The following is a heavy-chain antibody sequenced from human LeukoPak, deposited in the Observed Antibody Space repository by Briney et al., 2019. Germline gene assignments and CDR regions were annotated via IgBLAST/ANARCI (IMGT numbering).Heavy chain of an antibody. CDR3: AKERGYYGPPYDY. Sequence: GGSLRLSCAASGFTFSSYGMHWVRQAPGKGLEWVAFIRYDGSNKYYADSVKGRFTISRDNSKNTLYLQMNSLRAEDTAVYYCAKERGYYGPPYDYWGQGTLVTVSS. CDR1: GFTFSSYG. V-gene: IGHV3-30*02. D-gene: IGHD3-10*01. J-gene: IGHJ4*02. CDR2: IRYDGSNK.